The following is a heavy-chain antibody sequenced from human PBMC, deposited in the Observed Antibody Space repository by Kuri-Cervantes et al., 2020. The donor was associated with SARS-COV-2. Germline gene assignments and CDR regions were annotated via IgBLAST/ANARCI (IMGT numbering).Heavy chain of an antibody. CDR3: ASEEQWAGLKGYYGMDV. J-gene: IGHJ6*02. CDR2: IYYSGST. V-gene: IGHV4-59*12. Sequence: GSLRLSCTVSGDSISSYYWSWIRQPPGRGLEWIGYIYYSGSTNYNPSLKSRVTISVDTSKKQFSLKLSSVTAADTAVYYCASEEQWAGLKGYYGMDVWGQGTTVTVSS. CDR1: GDSISSYY. D-gene: IGHD6-19*01.